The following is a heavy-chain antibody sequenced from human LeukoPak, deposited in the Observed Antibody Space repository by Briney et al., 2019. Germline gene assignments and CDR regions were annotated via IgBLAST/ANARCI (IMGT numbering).Heavy chain of an antibody. V-gene: IGHV3-7*01. CDR3: ARGVVSVGATETYYYYYYGMDV. CDR1: GFTFSSYW. Sequence: GGSLRLSCAASGFTFSSYWMSWVRQAPGKGLEWVANIKQDGSEKYYVDSVKGRFTIPRDNAKNSLYLQMNSLRAEDTAVYYCARGVVSVGATETYYYYYYGMDVWGQGTTVTVSS. J-gene: IGHJ6*02. D-gene: IGHD1-26*01. CDR2: IKQDGSEK.